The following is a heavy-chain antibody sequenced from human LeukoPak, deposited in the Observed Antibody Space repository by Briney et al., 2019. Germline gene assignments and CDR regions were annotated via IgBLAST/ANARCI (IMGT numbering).Heavy chain of an antibody. CDR3: ARGPPYGSRSDFFDY. J-gene: IGHJ4*02. Sequence: GGSLRLSCVASGFTFSNSWMHWVRQAPGKGLEWVPGINWNGGSTGYADSVKGRFTISRDNAKNSLYLQMNSLRVEDTAVYYCARGPPYGSRSDFFDYWGQGTLVTVSA. D-gene: IGHD3-10*01. V-gene: IGHV3-20*04. CDR1: GFTFSNSW. CDR2: INWNGGST.